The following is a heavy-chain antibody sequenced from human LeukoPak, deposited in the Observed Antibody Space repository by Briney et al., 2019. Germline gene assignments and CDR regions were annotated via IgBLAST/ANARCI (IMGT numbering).Heavy chain of an antibody. Sequence: PEGSLRLSCAASGFTFSSYGMSWVRQAPGKGLEWVSAISGSGGSTYYADSVKGRFTISRDNSKNTLYLQMNSLRAEDTAVYYCAKERGGALKWLRLRSVDYWGQGTLVTVSS. D-gene: IGHD5-12*01. J-gene: IGHJ4*02. CDR3: AKERGGALKWLRLRSVDY. CDR2: ISGSGGST. CDR1: GFTFSSYG. V-gene: IGHV3-23*01.